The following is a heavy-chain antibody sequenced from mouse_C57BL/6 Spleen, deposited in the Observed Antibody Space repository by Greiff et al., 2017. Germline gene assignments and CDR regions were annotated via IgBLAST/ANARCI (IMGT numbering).Heavy chain of an antibody. CDR2: IYPGDGDT. Sequence: QVQLQQSGAELVKPGASVKISCKASGYAFSSYWMNWVKQRPGKGLEWIGQIYPGDGDTNYNGKFKGTATLTADKSSSTAYMQLSSLTSEDTAVYFCARIGESRGIDVWGTGTTVTVSS. J-gene: IGHJ1*03. CDR3: ARIGESRGIDV. CDR1: GYAFSSYW. V-gene: IGHV1-80*01. D-gene: IGHD2-14*01.